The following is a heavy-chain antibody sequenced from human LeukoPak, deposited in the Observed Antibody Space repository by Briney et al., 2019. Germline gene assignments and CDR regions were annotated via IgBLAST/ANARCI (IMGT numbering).Heavy chain of an antibody. CDR3: ARGGGIWDAFDI. CDR1: GGSISSYY. D-gene: IGHD3-16*01. J-gene: IGHJ3*02. CDR2: IYYSGST. Sequence: SETLSLTCTVSGGSISSYYWSWIRQPPGKGLEWIGYIYYSGSTNYNPSLKSRVTISVDTSKNQFSLKLSSVTAADTAVYYCARGGGIWDAFDIWGQGTMVTVSS. V-gene: IGHV4-59*01.